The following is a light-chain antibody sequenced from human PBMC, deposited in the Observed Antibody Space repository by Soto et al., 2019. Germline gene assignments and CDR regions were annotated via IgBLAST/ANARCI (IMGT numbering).Light chain of an antibody. CDR1: QSVSIL. J-gene: IGKJ1*01. V-gene: IGKV3-15*01. CDR2: GAT. CDR3: QQYNNWTRT. Sequence: DILMTQSPSTLSVSPGERATFSCRASQSVSILLAWYQKKPGQAPRLLIHGATTRATGIPARFSGSGSGTEFTLTISSLQPEDFAVYDCQQYNNWTRTFGQGTKVDIK.